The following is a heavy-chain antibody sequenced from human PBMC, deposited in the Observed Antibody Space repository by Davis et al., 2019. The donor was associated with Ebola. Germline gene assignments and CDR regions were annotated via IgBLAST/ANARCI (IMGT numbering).Heavy chain of an antibody. CDR1: GYTFTSYA. D-gene: IGHD3-10*01. CDR3: ARGVYYYGSGSYRDPNYYGMDV. V-gene: IGHV7-4-1*02. J-gene: IGHJ6*04. CDR2: INTNTGNP. Sequence: ASVKVSCKASGYTFTSYAMNWVRQAPGQGLEWMGWINTNTGNPTYAQGFTGRFVFSLDTSVSTAYLQISSLKAEDTAVYYCARGVYYYGSGSYRDPNYYGMDVWGKGTTVTVSS.